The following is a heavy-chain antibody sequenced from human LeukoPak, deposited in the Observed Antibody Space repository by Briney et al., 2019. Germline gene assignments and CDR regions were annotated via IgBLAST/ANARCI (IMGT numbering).Heavy chain of an antibody. CDR2: IYPGDSDT. D-gene: IGHD3-10*01. CDR1: GYSFSNYW. J-gene: IGHJ6*03. Sequence: GESLKISCKGSGYSFSNYWIGWVRQMPGKGLEWMGIIYPGDSDTRYSPSFQGQVTISADKSIRTAYLQWSSLKASDTATYYCARPRGYYYYYMDVWGSGTTVTVSS. V-gene: IGHV5-51*01. CDR3: ARPRGYYYYYMDV.